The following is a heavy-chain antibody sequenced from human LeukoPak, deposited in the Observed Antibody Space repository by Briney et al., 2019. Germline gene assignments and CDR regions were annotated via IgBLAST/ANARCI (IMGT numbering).Heavy chain of an antibody. Sequence: PGRSLRLSCAASGFTFSSYGMHWVRQAPGKGLEWVALIWYDGSNKYYADSVKGRFSISRDNSRNTLYLQMNSLRAEDTAVYYCASSHDYYDSGVYYSNPDYWGQGTLVTVSS. J-gene: IGHJ4*02. V-gene: IGHV3-33*01. CDR2: IWYDGSNK. CDR3: ASSHDYYDSGVYYSNPDY. CDR1: GFTFSSYG. D-gene: IGHD3-22*01.